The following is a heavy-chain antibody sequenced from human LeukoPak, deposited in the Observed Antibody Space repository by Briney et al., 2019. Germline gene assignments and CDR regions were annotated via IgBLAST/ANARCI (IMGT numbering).Heavy chain of an antibody. J-gene: IGHJ6*03. V-gene: IGHV4-4*07. CDR1: GGSISSYY. Sequence: TSETLSLTCTVSGGSISSYYWSWIRQPAGKGLEWVGRIYTSGSTNYNPSLKSRVTMSVDTSKNQFSLKLSSVTAADTAVYYCARERLDEYYYGSGSYFPPYYYYYYYMDVWGKGTTVTVSS. CDR3: ARERLDEYYYGSGSYFPPYYYYYYYMDV. CDR2: IYTSGST. D-gene: IGHD3-10*01.